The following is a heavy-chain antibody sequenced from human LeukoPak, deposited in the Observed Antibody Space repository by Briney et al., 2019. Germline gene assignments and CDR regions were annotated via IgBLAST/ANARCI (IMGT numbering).Heavy chain of an antibody. Sequence: GGSLRLSCAASGFTFGTYAMGWVRQAPGKGLEWVSAISAGGDTTYYIDSVRGRFTVSRDNSKNTLYLQMNNLRVEDTAVYCCASARGVPTGYLDYWGQGTLVTVSS. D-gene: IGHD3-10*01. V-gene: IGHV3-23*01. CDR1: GFTFGTYA. CDR2: ISAGGDTT. J-gene: IGHJ4*02. CDR3: ASARGVPTGYLDY.